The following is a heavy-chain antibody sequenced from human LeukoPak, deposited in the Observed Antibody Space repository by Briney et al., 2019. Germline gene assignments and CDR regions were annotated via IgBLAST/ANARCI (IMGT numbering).Heavy chain of an antibody. D-gene: IGHD3-16*01. V-gene: IGHV3-30-3*01. Sequence: PGGSLRLSCAASGFTFSSYAMHWVRQAPGKGLEWVAVISYDGSNKYYADSVRGRFTVSRDNSKNTLYLQMNSLRAEDTAVYYCARERRHDADVGAFDIWGQGTMVTVCS. CDR3: ARERRHDADVGAFDI. CDR1: GFTFSSYA. CDR2: ISYDGSNK. J-gene: IGHJ3*02.